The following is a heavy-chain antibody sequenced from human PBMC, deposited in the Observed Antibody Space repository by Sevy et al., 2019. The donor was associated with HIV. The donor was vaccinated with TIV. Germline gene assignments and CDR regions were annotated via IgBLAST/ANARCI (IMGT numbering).Heavy chain of an antibody. J-gene: IGHJ4*02. CDR1: GFTFSDAW. CDR2: IKSKTDSGTR. Sequence: GGSLRLSCATSGFTFSDAWMNWVRQAPGKGLEWAARIKSKTDSGTRDFAAPLKGRFTISRDDSKNTVYLQMTSLKDEDTGVYYCACGTGTSDFDHWGQGTLVTVSS. CDR3: ACGTGTSDFDH. V-gene: IGHV3-15*01. D-gene: IGHD1-1*01.